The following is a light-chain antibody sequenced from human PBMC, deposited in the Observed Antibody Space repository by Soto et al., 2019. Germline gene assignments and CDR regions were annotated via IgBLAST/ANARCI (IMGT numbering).Light chain of an antibody. CDR3: SSYTSSRTPYV. Sequence: QSALTQPASVSGSPGQSITISCTGTSSDVGGYNYVSWYQQHPGKAPKLMIYEVSNRPSGVSNRFSGSKSGNTASLTISGLQAEDEAYYYCSSYTSSRTPYVFGTGTKLNV. V-gene: IGLV2-14*01. J-gene: IGLJ1*01. CDR2: EVS. CDR1: SSDVGGYNY.